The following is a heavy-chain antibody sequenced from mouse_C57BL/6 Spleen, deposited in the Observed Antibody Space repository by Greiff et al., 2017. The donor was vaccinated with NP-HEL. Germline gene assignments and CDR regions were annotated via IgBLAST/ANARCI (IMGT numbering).Heavy chain of an antibody. Sequence: EVQLVESGGGLVQPGGSMKLSCVASGFTFSNYWMNWVRQSPEKGLEWVAQIRLKSDNYATHYAESVKGRFTISRDDSKSSVYLQMNNLRAEDTGIYYCTALWLRRVDYWGQGTTLTVSS. D-gene: IGHD2-2*01. V-gene: IGHV6-3*01. CDR2: IRLKSDNYAT. CDR3: TALWLRRVDY. CDR1: GFTFSNYW. J-gene: IGHJ2*01.